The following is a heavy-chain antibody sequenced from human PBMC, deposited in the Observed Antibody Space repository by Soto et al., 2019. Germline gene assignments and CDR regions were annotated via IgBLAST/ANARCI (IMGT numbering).Heavy chain of an antibody. Sequence: QVQLVQSGAEVKKPGASVKVSCKASGYTFTSYDINWVRQATGQGLEWMGWMQPNSGNTVYAQKSHGRVTMTRTTPIRTAYVELSSLRSEDTAVYYCARDTVVGATGNWGHGTLVTVSS. CDR3: ARDTVVGATGN. D-gene: IGHD6-19*01. CDR2: MQPNSGNT. V-gene: IGHV1-8*01. J-gene: IGHJ4*03. CDR1: GYTFTSYD.